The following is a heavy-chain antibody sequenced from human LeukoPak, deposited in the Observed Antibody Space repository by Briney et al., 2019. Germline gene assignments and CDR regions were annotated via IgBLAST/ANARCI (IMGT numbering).Heavy chain of an antibody. CDR3: ARGSSAAGGNFEH. V-gene: IGHV4-4*07. CDR1: GGSITSYY. CDR2: IYSSGNT. D-gene: IGHD6-13*01. Sequence: SETLSLTCTVSGGSITSYYWHWIRQPAGKGLEWIGRIYSSGNTNYSPSLKSRVTMSVDTSKTQFSLKLSFVTAADTAVYYCARGSSAAGGNFEHWGQGTLVTVSS. J-gene: IGHJ4*02.